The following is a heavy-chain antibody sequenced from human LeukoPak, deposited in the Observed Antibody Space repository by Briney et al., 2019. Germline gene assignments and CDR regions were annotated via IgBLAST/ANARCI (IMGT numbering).Heavy chain of an antibody. CDR2: IYHSGST. D-gene: IGHD3-3*01. J-gene: IGHJ6*03. Sequence: SETLSLTCTVSGYSISSGYYWGWIRQPPGKGLEWIGSIYHSGSTYYNPSLKSRVTISVDTSKNQFSLKLSSVTAADTAVYYCARVGGSRDFWSGYYNYYYYYMDVWGKGTTVTVSS. CDR1: GYSISSGYY. CDR3: ARVGGSRDFWSGYYNYYYYYMDV. V-gene: IGHV4-38-2*02.